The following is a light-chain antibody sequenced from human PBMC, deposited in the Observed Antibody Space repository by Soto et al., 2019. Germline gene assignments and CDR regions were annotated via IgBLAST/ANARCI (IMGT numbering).Light chain of an antibody. CDR3: QVWDSSSDLHVV. V-gene: IGLV3-21*02. Sequence: SYELTQPPSVSVAPGQTARITCGGNNIGSKSVHWYQQKPCQAPVLVVYDDSDRPSGIPERFSGSNSGNTATLTISRVEAGDEADYYCQVWDSSSDLHVVFGGGTKLTVL. J-gene: IGLJ2*01. CDR2: DDS. CDR1: NIGSKS.